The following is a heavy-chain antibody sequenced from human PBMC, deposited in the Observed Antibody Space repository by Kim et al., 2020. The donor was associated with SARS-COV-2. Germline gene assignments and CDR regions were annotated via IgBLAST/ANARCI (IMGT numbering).Heavy chain of an antibody. V-gene: IGHV4-34*01. CDR2: IHPFGNT. CDR3: ARGQDTANVGY. CDR1: GGSLSGYY. Sequence: SETLSLTCAVYGGSLSGYYWSWIRQPPGKGLEWIGEIHPFGNTDYQPSLKSRITMSLDTSKNHFSLKLSSVTAADTAMYFCARGQDTANVGYWGQGTLVTVSS. J-gene: IGHJ4*02. D-gene: IGHD5-18*01.